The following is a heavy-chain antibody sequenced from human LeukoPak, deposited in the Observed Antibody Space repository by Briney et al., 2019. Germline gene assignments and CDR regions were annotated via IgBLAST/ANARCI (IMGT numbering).Heavy chain of an antibody. J-gene: IGHJ4*02. CDR3: ATLLRYSGSSYFDY. D-gene: IGHD1-26*01. Sequence: GASVKVSCKVSGYTLTELSMHWVRQAPGKGLEWMGGFDPEDGETIYAQKFQGRVTMTEDTSTDTAYMELSSLRSEDTAVYYCATLLRYSGSSYFDYWGQGTLVTVSS. V-gene: IGHV1-24*01. CDR1: GYTLTELS. CDR2: FDPEDGET.